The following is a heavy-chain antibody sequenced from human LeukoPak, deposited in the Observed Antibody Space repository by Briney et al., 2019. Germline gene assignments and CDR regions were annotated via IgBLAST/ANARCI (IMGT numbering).Heavy chain of an antibody. CDR3: AKDTLVERGYSYGFGY. Sequence: PGGSLRLSCAASGFTLSAHWMSWVRQAPGKGLEWVANIKEDGSEKYYVDSVKGRFTISRDNSKNTLYLQMNSLRAEDTAVYYCAKDTLVERGYSYGFGYWGQGTLVTVSS. CDR1: GFTLSAHW. V-gene: IGHV3-7*03. J-gene: IGHJ4*02. D-gene: IGHD5-18*01. CDR2: IKEDGSEK.